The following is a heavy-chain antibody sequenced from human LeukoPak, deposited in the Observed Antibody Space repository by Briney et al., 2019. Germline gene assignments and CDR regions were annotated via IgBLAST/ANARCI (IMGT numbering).Heavy chain of an antibody. V-gene: IGHV1-46*01. Sequence: ASVKVSCKASGYTFTDYYIHWVRQAPGQGLEWMGIINPSGGSTTYAQKFQGRVTMTRDTSTSTVYMELSSLSSEDTAVYYCGAIGRSGWSYYWGQGTLVTVSS. CDR1: GYTFTDYY. D-gene: IGHD6-19*01. J-gene: IGHJ4*02. CDR2: INPSGGST. CDR3: GAIGRSGWSYY.